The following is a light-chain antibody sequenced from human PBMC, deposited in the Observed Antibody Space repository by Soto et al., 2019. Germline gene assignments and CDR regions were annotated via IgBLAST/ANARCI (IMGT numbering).Light chain of an antibody. Sequence: QAVVTQPPSASGSPGQSVTISCTGTSSDVGGYNYVSWYQQHPGKAPKLMIYEVSRRPSGVPDRFSGSKSGNTASLTVSGLQAEDEADYYCSSYAGTRPVFGGGTQLTVL. V-gene: IGLV2-8*01. J-gene: IGLJ7*01. CDR3: SSYAGTRPV. CDR2: EVS. CDR1: SSDVGGYNY.